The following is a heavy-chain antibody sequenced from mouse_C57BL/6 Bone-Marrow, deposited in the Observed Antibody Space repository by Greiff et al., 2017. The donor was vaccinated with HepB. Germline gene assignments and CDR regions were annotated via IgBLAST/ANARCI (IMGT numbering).Heavy chain of an antibody. CDR3: ARGSNWYFDD. J-gene: IGHJ2*01. Sequence: EVQLQQSGPGLVKPSQSLSLTCSVTGYSITSGYYWNWIRQFPGNKLEWMGYISYDGSNNYNPSLKNRISITRDTSKNQFFLKLNSVTTEDTATYYCARGSNWYFDDWGQGTTLTVSS. D-gene: IGHD2-5*01. CDR2: ISYDGSN. CDR1: GYSITSGYY. V-gene: IGHV3-6*01.